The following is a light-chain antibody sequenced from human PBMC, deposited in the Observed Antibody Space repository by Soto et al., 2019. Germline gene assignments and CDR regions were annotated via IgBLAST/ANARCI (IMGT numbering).Light chain of an antibody. CDR2: DVS. J-gene: IGLJ3*02. CDR3: CSSAGSYTSV. V-gene: IGLV2-11*01. CDR1: SSDVGGDNY. Sequence: QSALTQPRSVSGSPGQSVTISCTGTSSDVGGDNYVSWYQQHPGKAPKLMIYDVSKRPSGVPDRFSGSKSGNTASLPISGLQAEEEADYYFCSSAGSYTSVFGGGNKLTVL.